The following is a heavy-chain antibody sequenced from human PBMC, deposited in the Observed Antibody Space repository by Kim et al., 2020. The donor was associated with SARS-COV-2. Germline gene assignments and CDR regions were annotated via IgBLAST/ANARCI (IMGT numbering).Heavy chain of an antibody. J-gene: IGHJ4*02. Sequence: KGRFTISRDNSRNAVKLHMNSLRVEDTAVYYCAKDGVRRYLYGSGSIDSWGQGTLVTVSS. D-gene: IGHD3-10*01. V-gene: IGHV3-30*02. CDR3: AKDGVRRYLYGSGSIDS.